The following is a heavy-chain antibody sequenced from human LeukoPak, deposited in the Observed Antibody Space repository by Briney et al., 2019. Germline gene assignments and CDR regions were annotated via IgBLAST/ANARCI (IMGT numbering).Heavy chain of an antibody. V-gene: IGHV3-7*01. J-gene: IGHJ4*02. CDR3: ARGGWYYFDY. Sequence: PGGSLRLSCAASGFTFSDFWVEWFRQAPGKGLEWVANIKQDGSEKYYVDSVKGRFTISRDNAKNSLYLQMNSLRAEDTAVYYCARGGWYYFDYWGQGTLVTVSS. D-gene: IGHD6-19*01. CDR2: IKQDGSEK. CDR1: GFTFSDFW.